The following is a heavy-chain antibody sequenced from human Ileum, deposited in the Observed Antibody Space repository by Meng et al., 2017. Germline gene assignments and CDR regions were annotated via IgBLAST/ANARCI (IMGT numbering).Heavy chain of an antibody. V-gene: IGHV4-4*02. Sequence: QVQLQGSGHVLLKPAGTLSLTCAVSGGSSRTSDWWSWVRQPPGKGLEWIGEIHHSGSTNYNPSLKSRVTISVDKSKNQFSLKLNSVTAADTAVYYCAREWSGSYRHFDYWGQGTLVTVSS. CDR2: IHHSGST. CDR3: AREWSGSYRHFDY. J-gene: IGHJ4*02. CDR1: GGSSRTSDW. D-gene: IGHD1-26*01.